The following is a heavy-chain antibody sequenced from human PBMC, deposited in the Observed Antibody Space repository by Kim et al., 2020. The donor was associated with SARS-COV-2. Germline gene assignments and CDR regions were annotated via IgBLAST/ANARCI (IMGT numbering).Heavy chain of an antibody. CDR1: GFPFRTYP. V-gene: IGHV3-23*01. CDR2: ISSSGDRT. Sequence: GGSLRLSCAASGFPFRTYPMIWVRQPPGKGPEVVSSISSSGDRTYYSSDSLKGRFTISRDNSRNTLYLQMNSLRAEDTAVYYCAKVISQTDYYWYGMDVWGQGTTVTVSS. CDR3: AKVISQTDYYWYGMDV. J-gene: IGHJ6*02.